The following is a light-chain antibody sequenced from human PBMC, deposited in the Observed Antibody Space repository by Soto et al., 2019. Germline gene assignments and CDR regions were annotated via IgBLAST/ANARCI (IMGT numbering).Light chain of an antibody. CDR1: QGISTD. CDR3: QQYNSYPT. V-gene: IGKV1-9*01. Sequence: DIQLTQFPSFLSASVGDTVSITCRASQGISTDLAWYQQKPGKAPKLLIYDASSLESGVPSRFSGSGSGTEFTLTISSLQPDDFATYYCQQYNSYPTFGQGTRLEIK. CDR2: DAS. J-gene: IGKJ5*01.